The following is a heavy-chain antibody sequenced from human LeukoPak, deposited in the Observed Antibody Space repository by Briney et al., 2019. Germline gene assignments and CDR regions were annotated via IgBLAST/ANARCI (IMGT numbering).Heavy chain of an antibody. CDR2: INPNSGGT. CDR1: GYTFTGYY. J-gene: IGHJ6*03. V-gene: IGHV1-2*02. Sequence: GASVKVSCKASGYTFTGYYMHWVRQAPGQGLEWMGWINPNSGGTTYAQKFQGRVTMTRDTSISTAYMELSRLRSDDTAVYYCARDGGMAAKPDYYYMDVWGKGTTVTVSS. D-gene: IGHD6-13*01. CDR3: ARDGGMAAKPDYYYMDV.